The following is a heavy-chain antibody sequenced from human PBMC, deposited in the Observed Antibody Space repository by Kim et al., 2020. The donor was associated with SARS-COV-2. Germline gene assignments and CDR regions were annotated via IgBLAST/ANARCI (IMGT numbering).Heavy chain of an antibody. D-gene: IGHD6-19*01. CDR1: GFTFSSDG. CDR2: RWYDGSNK. V-gene: IGHV3-33*01. CDR3: AVDRREGQYSSGWYYYYYYMDV. J-gene: IGHJ6*03. Sequence: GGSLRLSCAASGFTFSSDGMHWVRQAPGKGLEWVAVRWYDGSNKYYADSVKGRFTISRDNSKNTLYLQMNSLRAEDTAVYYCAVDRREGQYSSGWYYYYYYMDVWGQGTTVTVSS.